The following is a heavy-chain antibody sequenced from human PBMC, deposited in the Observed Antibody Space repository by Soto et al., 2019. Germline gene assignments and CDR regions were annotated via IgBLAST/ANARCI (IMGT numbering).Heavy chain of an antibody. J-gene: IGHJ3*02. V-gene: IGHV4-4*07. CDR2: IYTSGST. D-gene: IGHD3-22*01. CDR3: ARAPYYYDSSGRPRIVFDI. CDR1: GGSISSYY. Sequence: PSETLSLTCTVSGGSISSYYWSWIRQPAGKGLEWIGRIYTSGSTNYNPSLKSRVTMSVDTSKNQFSLKLSSVTAADTAVYYCARAPYYYDSSGRPRIVFDIWGQGTMVTVSS.